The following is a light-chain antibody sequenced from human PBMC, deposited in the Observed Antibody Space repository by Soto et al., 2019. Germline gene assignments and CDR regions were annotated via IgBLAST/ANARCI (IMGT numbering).Light chain of an antibody. Sequence: EIVSTQSPATLSLSPGERATLSCRASQSVSNSLAWYQQKPGQAPRLLIYEASNRAAGIPARFSGSGSGTDFTLTISSLEPEDSAVYYCQQRTTWPLTFGGGTKVEIK. CDR1: QSVSNS. J-gene: IGKJ4*01. CDR3: QQRTTWPLT. CDR2: EAS. V-gene: IGKV3-11*01.